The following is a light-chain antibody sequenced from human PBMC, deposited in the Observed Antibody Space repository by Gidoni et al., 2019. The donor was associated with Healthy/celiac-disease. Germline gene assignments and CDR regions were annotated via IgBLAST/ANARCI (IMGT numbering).Light chain of an antibody. CDR3: QQSYSTPRT. V-gene: IGKV1-39*01. J-gene: IGKJ5*01. Sequence: DIQMTQSPSSLSASVGDRVTITCRASQSISSYLNWYQQKPGKAPKLLIYAASSLQSGVPSRFSGSGSGTDFTLTISSLQPEDFATYYCQQSYSTPRTFGQXTRRESK. CDR1: QSISSY. CDR2: AAS.